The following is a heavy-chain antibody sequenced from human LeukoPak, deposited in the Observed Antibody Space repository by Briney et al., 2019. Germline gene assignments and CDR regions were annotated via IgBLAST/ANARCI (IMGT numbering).Heavy chain of an antibody. V-gene: IGHV3-23*01. CDR3: AGTDYGSGSYSM. Sequence: PGGSLRLSCAASGFTFSSYAMSWVRQAPGKGLEWVSAISGSGGSTYYADSVKGRFTISRDNAKNSLYLQMNSLRAEDTAVYYCAGTDYGSGSYSMGGQGTLVTVSS. D-gene: IGHD3-10*01. CDR2: ISGSGGST. J-gene: IGHJ1*01. CDR1: GFTFSSYA.